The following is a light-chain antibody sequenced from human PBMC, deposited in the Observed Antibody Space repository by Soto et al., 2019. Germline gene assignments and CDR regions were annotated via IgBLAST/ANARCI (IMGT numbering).Light chain of an antibody. CDR3: QRYNNWPRT. V-gene: IGKV3-15*01. CDR1: QRVSSN. Sequence: EIVMTQSPATLSVSPGERATLSCRASQRVSSNLAWYQQKPGQAPRLLIYGASTRATGIPARFSDSGSGTEFTLTISSLQSEAFAVYNCQRYNNWPRTYGQGTRVDIK. CDR2: GAS. J-gene: IGKJ1*01.